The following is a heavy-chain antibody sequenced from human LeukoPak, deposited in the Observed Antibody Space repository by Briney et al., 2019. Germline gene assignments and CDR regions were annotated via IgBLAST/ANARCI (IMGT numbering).Heavy chain of an antibody. CDR3: ARLYYNGMDV. J-gene: IGHJ6*02. CDR2: IWSDGRNK. V-gene: IGHV3-33*08. CDR1: GFTFSTYW. Sequence: GGSLRLSCAASGFTFSTYWMSWVRQAPGKGLEWVAVIWSDGRNKYYADSVKGRFTISRDNSKNTLYLQMNNLRAEDTSIYYCARLYYNGMDVWGQGTTVTVSS.